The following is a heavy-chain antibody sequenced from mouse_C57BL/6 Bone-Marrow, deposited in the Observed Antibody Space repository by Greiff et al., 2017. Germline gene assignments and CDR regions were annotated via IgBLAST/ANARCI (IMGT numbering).Heavy chain of an antibody. CDR2: IFPGGGST. Sequence: VQLQESGAELMKPGASVKLSCKATGYTFPAYWIEWVKQRPGHGLEWMGEIFPGGGSTNYNEKFKGKATFTADTSSNTAYMQLSSLTTEDSAIYYCASSYYWAMDYWGQGTSVTVSS. V-gene: IGHV1-9*01. CDR3: ASSYYWAMDY. J-gene: IGHJ4*01. CDR1: GYTFPAYW.